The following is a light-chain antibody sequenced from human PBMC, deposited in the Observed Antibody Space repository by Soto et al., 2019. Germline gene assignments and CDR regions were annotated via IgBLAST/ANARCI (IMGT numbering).Light chain of an antibody. CDR2: ANY. CDR1: SSNIGANDD. Sequence: QSVLTQPPSVSGAPGQRVTISCTGSSSNIGANDDVHWYQQLPGTAPKLLIYANYNRPSGVPDRFSASKSGTSASLAITGLQAEDEADHYCQSYDNTLSGYVFGTGNKVTVL. J-gene: IGLJ1*01. CDR3: QSYDNTLSGYV. V-gene: IGLV1-40*01.